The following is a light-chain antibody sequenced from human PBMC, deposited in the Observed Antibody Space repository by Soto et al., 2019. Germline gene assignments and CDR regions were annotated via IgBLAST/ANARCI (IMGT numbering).Light chain of an antibody. J-gene: IGKJ1*01. Sequence: EIVLTQSPATLSVSPGGRSTLCFMASQTISGTLAWYQQKPGQAPRLLIHGASTRAPGFPARFSGSGSGTDFTLTISSLQSEDFAVYYCQQYDNWPWTFGQGTKVDIK. CDR2: GAS. V-gene: IGKV3-15*01. CDR3: QQYDNWPWT. CDR1: QTISGT.